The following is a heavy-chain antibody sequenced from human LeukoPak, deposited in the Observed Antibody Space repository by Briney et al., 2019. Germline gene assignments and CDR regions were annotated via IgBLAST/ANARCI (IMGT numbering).Heavy chain of an antibody. J-gene: IGHJ3*02. D-gene: IGHD3-10*01. Sequence: SGGSLRLSCAASGFTFSSDWMGWVRQTPGKGLEWVANIKDDGNEKYYMDSVRGRFTISRDNAKNSLYLEMNTLRDEDTAVYYCARDGMVRGVIIWDAFDIWGQGTMVTVSS. CDR2: IKDDGNEK. CDR3: ARDGMVRGVIIWDAFDI. V-gene: IGHV3-7*01. CDR1: GFTFSSDW.